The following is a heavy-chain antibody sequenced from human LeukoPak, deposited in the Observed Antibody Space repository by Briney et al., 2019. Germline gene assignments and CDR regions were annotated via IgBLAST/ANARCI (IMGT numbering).Heavy chain of an antibody. J-gene: IGHJ3*02. CDR2: IYHSGST. Sequence: SETLSLTCIVSGGSISSGGYYWSWIRQHPGKGLEWIGYIYHSGSTNYNPSLKSRVTISIDTSKNQFALKMSSVTAADTAVYYCARLGDGCTSNSPDAFDIWGQGTMVTVSP. V-gene: IGHV4-31*03. D-gene: IGHD5-24*01. CDR1: GGSISSGGYY. CDR3: ARLGDGCTSNSPDAFDI.